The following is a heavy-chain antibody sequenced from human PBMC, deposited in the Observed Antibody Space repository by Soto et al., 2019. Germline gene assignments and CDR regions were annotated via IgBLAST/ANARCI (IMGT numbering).Heavy chain of an antibody. CDR1: GGSISSGNYC. CDR2: IHYSGSS. CDR3: ARDLDTATYFGY. V-gene: IGHV4-30-4*01. D-gene: IGHD5-18*01. Sequence: QVQLQESGPGLVKPSQSLSLTCTVSGGSISSGNYCWSWTRQPPGKGLEWIGFIHYSGSSYYNPSLKSRVTISVDTSKNQFSLKLDALTAVDSAVDFGARDLDTATYFGYRGQGTLVTVSS. J-gene: IGHJ4*01.